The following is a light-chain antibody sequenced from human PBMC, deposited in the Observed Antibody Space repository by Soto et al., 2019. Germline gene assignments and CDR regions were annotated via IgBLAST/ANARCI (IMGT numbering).Light chain of an antibody. Sequence: QSVLTQPPSMSGAPGQTVTISCSGSDSNIGAGYDLHWYQQVPGTAPKLLIHSNYLRASGVPDRFSASKSVTSASLAIIGLQADDEADYYCQSYDTRLGDWVFGGGTKLTVL. CDR1: DSNIGAGYD. CDR3: QSYDTRLGDWV. CDR2: SNY. V-gene: IGLV1-40*01. J-gene: IGLJ3*02.